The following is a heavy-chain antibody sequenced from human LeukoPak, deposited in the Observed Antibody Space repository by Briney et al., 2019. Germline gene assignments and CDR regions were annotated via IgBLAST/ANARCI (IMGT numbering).Heavy chain of an antibody. V-gene: IGHV3-30-3*01. Sequence: GGSLRLSCAASGFTFSSYAMHRVRQAPGKGLEWVAVISYDGSNKYYADSVKGRFTISRDNSKNTLYLQMNSLRGEDTAVYYCARDAYYDYGNAFDIWGQGTMVTVSS. CDR2: ISYDGSNK. CDR1: GFTFSSYA. CDR3: ARDAYYDYGNAFDI. J-gene: IGHJ3*02. D-gene: IGHD3-3*01.